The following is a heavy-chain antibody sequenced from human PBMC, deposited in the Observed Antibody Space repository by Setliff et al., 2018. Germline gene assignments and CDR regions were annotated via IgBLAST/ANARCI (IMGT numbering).Heavy chain of an antibody. CDR3: ARAQSWCGGSYYFDN. V-gene: IGHV1-8*02. D-gene: IGHD2-8*01. CDR2: MNPNSGNT. J-gene: IGHJ4*02. Sequence: ASVKVSCKASGYTFTSYDINWVRQATGQGLEWMGWMNPNSGNTGYAQKFQGRVTMTRNTSISTAYMDLSSLRFEDTAVYYCARAQSWCGGSYYFDNWGQGTLVTVSS. CDR1: GYTFTSYD.